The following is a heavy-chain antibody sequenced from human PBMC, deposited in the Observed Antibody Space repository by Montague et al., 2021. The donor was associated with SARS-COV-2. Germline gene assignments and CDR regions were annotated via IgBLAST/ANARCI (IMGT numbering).Heavy chain of an antibody. Sequence: SETLSLTCAVSGDSISSDNWWWTWVRQPPGKGLEWIGEMYHSGSTNYNPSLKSRVTISIDKSMNQFSLKLNSVTAADTAVYYCARVRFVDKARDSDCRGQGTLVTVSS. D-gene: IGHD5-18*01. V-gene: IGHV4-4*02. CDR1: GDSISSDNW. CDR3: ARVRFVDKARDSDC. CDR2: MYHSGST. J-gene: IGHJ4*02.